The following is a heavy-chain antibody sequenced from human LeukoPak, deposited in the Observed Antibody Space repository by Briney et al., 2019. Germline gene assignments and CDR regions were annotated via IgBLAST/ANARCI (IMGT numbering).Heavy chain of an antibody. J-gene: IGHJ4*02. D-gene: IGHD2-15*01. V-gene: IGHV1-2*02. Sequence: ASVKVSCKASGYTFTGYYMHWVRQAPGQGLEWMGWINPNSGGTNYAQKFQGRVTMTRDTSISTAYMELSRLRSDDTAVYYCARDWVHCSGGSCYPHFDYWGQGTLVTVSS. CDR1: GYTFTGYY. CDR2: INPNSGGT. CDR3: ARDWVHCSGGSCYPHFDY.